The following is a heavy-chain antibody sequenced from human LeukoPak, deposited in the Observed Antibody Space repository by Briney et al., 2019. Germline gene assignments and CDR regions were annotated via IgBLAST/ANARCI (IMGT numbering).Heavy chain of an antibody. D-gene: IGHD2-15*01. J-gene: IGHJ4*02. CDR3: ARLWSTDCSGGSCPHQPNS. CDR2: IHTSNNYI. V-gene: IGHV3-21*01. CDR1: GFTFDDYA. Sequence: GGSLRLSCAASGFTFDDYAMHWVRQAPGKGLEWVSSIHTSNNYIYYANSLKGRFTISRDNTKNSLYLHMNSLRAEDTAMYYCARLWSTDCSGGSCPHQPNSWGQGTLVTVSS.